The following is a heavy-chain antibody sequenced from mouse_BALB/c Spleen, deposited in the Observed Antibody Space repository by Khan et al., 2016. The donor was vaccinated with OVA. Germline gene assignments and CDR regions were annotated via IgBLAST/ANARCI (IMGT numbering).Heavy chain of an antibody. Sequence: EVQLVESGPVLVTPSQPLSLTCTVTVFSINSGYGWNWIRQFPGNKLEWMGYISYSGSTNYNPSLTSRISITRDTSKNQFFLQLNSVTTEATATYYCARTARIKYWGQGTTLTVSS. CDR3: ARTARIKY. V-gene: IGHV3-2*02. J-gene: IGHJ2*01. D-gene: IGHD1-2*01. CDR1: VFSINSGYG. CDR2: ISYSGST.